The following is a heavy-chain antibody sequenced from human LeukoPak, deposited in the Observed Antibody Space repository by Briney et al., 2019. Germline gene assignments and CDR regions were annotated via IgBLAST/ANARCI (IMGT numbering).Heavy chain of an antibody. CDR2: INHSGST. Sequence: SETLSLTCAVYGGSFSGYYWSWIRQPPGKGLEWIGEINHSGSTYYNPSLKSRVTISVDRSKNQFSLKLSSVTAADTAVYYCARLRNDFWSGYEYYFDYWGQGTLVTVSS. CDR1: GGSFSGYY. J-gene: IGHJ4*02. D-gene: IGHD3-3*01. CDR3: ARLRNDFWSGYEYYFDY. V-gene: IGHV4-34*01.